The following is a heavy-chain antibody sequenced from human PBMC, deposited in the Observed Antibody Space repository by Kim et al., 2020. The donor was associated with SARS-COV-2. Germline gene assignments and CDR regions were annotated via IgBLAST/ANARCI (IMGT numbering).Heavy chain of an antibody. D-gene: IGHD3-22*01. CDR1: GGSISSSSYY. CDR3: ARHYGRSYYYDSSGYYQTFNY. Sequence: SETLSLTCTVSGGSISSSSYYWGWIRQPPGKGLEWIGSIYYSGSTYYNLSLKSRVTISVDTSKNQFSLKLSSVTAADTAVYYCARHYGRSYYYDSSGYYQTFNYWGQGTLVTVSS. J-gene: IGHJ4*02. V-gene: IGHV4-39*01. CDR2: IYYSGST.